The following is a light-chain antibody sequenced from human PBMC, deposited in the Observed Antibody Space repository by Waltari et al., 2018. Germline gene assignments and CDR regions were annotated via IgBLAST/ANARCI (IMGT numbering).Light chain of an antibody. V-gene: IGKV4-1*01. J-gene: IGKJ1*01. Sequence: DIVMTQSPESLAVSLGERATINCKSRQSVLNTSNNKNYLAWYQQKPGQPPKLLIYWASTRESGVPDRFSGSGSGTGFTLTISSLQAEDVAVYYCQQYYTTLRTFGQGTKVEIK. CDR1: QSVLNTSNNKNY. CDR3: QQYYTTLRT. CDR2: WAS.